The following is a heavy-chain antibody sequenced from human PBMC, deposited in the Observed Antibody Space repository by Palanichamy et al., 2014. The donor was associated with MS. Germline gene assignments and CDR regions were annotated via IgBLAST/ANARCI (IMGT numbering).Heavy chain of an antibody. Sequence: QVQLVQSGAEVKKPGASVKVSCKASGYTFTSYDINWVRQATGQGLEWMGWMNPNSGNTGYAQKFQGRVTMTRNTSISTAYMELSSLRSEDTAVYYCARVPPSSANGDTGVDDYWGQGTLVTVSS. D-gene: IGHD4/OR15-4a*01. V-gene: IGHV1-8*01. CDR3: ARVPPSSANGDTGVDDY. J-gene: IGHJ4*02. CDR2: MNPNSGNT. CDR1: GYTFTSYD.